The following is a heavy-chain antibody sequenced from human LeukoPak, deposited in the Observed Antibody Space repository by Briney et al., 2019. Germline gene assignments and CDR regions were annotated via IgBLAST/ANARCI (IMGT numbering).Heavy chain of an antibody. CDR3: ARSYYGHYYFDY. CDR2: INHGGST. D-gene: IGHD4-17*01. CDR1: GGSFSGYY. J-gene: IGHJ4*02. Sequence: SETLSLTCAVYGGSFSGYYWSWIRQPPGKGLEWIGEINHGGSTNYNPSLKSRVTISADTSKNQFSLKLSSVTAADTAVYYCARSYYGHYYFDYWGQGTLVTVSS. V-gene: IGHV4-34*01.